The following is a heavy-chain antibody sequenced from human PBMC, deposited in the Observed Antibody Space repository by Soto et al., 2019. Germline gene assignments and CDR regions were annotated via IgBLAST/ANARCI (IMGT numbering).Heavy chain of an antibody. CDR3: ARAADIVVVPAAPENFDY. J-gene: IGHJ4*02. D-gene: IGHD2-2*01. V-gene: IGHV4-31*02. Sequence: LEWIGYIYNSGSTNYNPSLKSRVTISVDTSKNQFSLKLSSVTAADTAVYYCARAADIVVVPAAPENFDYWGQGTLVTVSS. CDR2: IYNSGST.